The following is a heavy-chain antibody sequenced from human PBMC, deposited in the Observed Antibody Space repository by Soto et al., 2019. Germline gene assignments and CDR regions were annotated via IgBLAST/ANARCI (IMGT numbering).Heavy chain of an antibody. J-gene: IGHJ4*02. V-gene: IGHV1-69*02. D-gene: IGHD2-21*02. CDR2: IIPILGIA. CDR1: GGTFSSYT. CDR3: AGGGNSQGYDY. Sequence: QVQLVQSGAEVKKPGSSVKVSCKASGGTFSSYTISWVRQAPGQGLEWMGRIIPILGIANDAQKFQGRVTITAEKSTSTAYMELSSLRSEDTAVYYCAGGGNSQGYDYWGQGTLVAVSS.